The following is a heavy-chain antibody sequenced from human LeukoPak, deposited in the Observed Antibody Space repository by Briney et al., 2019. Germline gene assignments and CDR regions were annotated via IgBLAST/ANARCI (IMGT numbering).Heavy chain of an antibody. D-gene: IGHD3-10*01. V-gene: IGHV4-39*01. Sequence: SETLSLTCTASGGSISSSSYYWGWIRQPPGKGLEWIGSIYYSGSTYYNPSLKSRVTISVDTSKNQFSLKLSSVTAADTAVYYCARHVGPFDPWGQGTLVTVSS. CDR2: IYYSGST. CDR3: ARHVGPFDP. CDR1: GGSISSSSYY. J-gene: IGHJ5*02.